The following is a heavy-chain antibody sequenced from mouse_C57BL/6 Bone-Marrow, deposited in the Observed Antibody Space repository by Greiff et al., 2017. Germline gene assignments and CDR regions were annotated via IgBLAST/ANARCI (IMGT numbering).Heavy chain of an antibody. J-gene: IGHJ4*01. D-gene: IGHD1-1*01. Sequence: EVQLVESGGDLVKPGGSLKLSCAASGFTFSSYGMSWVRQTPDKRLEWVATISSGGSYTYYPDSVKGRFTISRDNAKNTLYLQMSSLKSEDTAMYYGARATVVAGAMDYWGQGTSVTVSS. V-gene: IGHV5-6*01. CDR1: GFTFSSYG. CDR2: ISSGGSYT. CDR3: ARATVVAGAMDY.